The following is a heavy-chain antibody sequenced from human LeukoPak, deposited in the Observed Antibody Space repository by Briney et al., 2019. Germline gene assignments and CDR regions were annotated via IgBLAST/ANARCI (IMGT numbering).Heavy chain of an antibody. CDR2: ISSSGSTI. CDR3: ARDQRMITFGGVISCAFDI. Sequence: TGGSLRLSCAASGFTFSDYYMSWIRQAPGKGLEWVSYISSSGSTIYYADSVKGRFTISRDNAKNSLYLQMNSLRAEDTAVYYCARDQRMITFGGVISCAFDIWGQGTMVTVSS. D-gene: IGHD3-16*01. V-gene: IGHV3-11*01. J-gene: IGHJ3*02. CDR1: GFTFSDYY.